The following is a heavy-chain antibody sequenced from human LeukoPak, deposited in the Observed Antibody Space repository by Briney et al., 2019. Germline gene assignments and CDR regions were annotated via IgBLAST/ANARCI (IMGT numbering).Heavy chain of an antibody. V-gene: IGHV5-51*01. CDR3: ASRTTVVTGAFDI. CDR1: GYSFTSYW. Sequence: GESLKISCKGSGYSFTSYWIGWVRQMPGKGLEWMGIIYPGDSDTRYSPSFQGQVTISADKSISAAYLQWSSLKASDTAMYYCASRTTVVTGAFDIWGQGTMVTVSS. D-gene: IGHD4-23*01. J-gene: IGHJ3*02. CDR2: IYPGDSDT.